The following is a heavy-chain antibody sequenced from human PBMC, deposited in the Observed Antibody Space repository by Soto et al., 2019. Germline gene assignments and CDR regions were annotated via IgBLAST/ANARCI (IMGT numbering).Heavy chain of an antibody. CDR3: VREAYIGYGHAIDH. V-gene: IGHV4-59*01. Sequence: SETLSLTCAVSGVTISTYYWSWIRQPPGKGLEWIGYNYHSGTTNYNPSLKSRVTISVDTSKNQFSLRLASVTAADTAIYYCVREAYIGYGHAIDHWGQGILVTVSS. CDR2: NYHSGTT. CDR1: GVTISTYY. D-gene: IGHD5-12*01. J-gene: IGHJ4*02.